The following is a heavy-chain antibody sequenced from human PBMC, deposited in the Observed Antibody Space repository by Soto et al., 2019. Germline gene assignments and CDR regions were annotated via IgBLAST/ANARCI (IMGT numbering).Heavy chain of an antibody. CDR3: EYYGWAYGMDV. J-gene: IGHJ6*02. V-gene: IGHV3-72*01. CDR2: TRNKANSYTT. D-gene: IGHD4-17*01. Sequence: EVQLVESGGGLVQPGGSLRLSCAASGFTFSDHYMDWVRQAPGKGLEWVGRTRNKANSYTTEYAASVKGRFTISRDDSKNSLYLQMNSLKTEDTAVYYCEYYGWAYGMDVWGQGTTVTVSS. CDR1: GFTFSDHY.